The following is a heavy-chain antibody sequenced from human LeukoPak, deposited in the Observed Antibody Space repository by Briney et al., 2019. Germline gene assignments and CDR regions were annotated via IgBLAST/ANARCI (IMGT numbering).Heavy chain of an antibody. J-gene: IGHJ4*02. Sequence: SETLSLTCTVSGGSISSYYWSWIRQPAGKGLEWIGRIYTSGSTNYNPSLKSRVTMSVDTSKNQFSLKLSSVTAADTAVYYCARGGPSFGVVILLHFDNWGQGTLVTVSS. CDR2: IYTSGST. D-gene: IGHD3-3*01. CDR3: ARGGPSFGVVILLHFDN. CDR1: GGSISSYY. V-gene: IGHV4-4*07.